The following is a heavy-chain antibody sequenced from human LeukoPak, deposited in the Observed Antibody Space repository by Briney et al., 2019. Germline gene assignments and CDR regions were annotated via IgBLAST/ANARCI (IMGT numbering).Heavy chain of an antibody. Sequence: GRSLRLSCAASGFTFSSYGMHWVRQAPGKGLEWVAVISYDGSNKYYADSVKGRFTISRDNSKNTLYLQMNRLRAEDTAVYYCAKDVGGSYYYYGMDVWGQGTTVTVSS. D-gene: IGHD3-16*01. CDR2: ISYDGSNK. CDR1: GFTFSSYG. V-gene: IGHV3-30*18. CDR3: AKDVGGSYYYYGMDV. J-gene: IGHJ6*02.